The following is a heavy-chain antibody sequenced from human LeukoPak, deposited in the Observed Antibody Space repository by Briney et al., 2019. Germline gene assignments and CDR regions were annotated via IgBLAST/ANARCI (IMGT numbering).Heavy chain of an antibody. D-gene: IGHD3-22*01. CDR3: ARGDSGYAFDI. CDR2: IWHDGSNK. V-gene: IGHV3-33*08. CDR1: GFTFSSYG. J-gene: IGHJ3*02. Sequence: GGSLRLSCAASGFTFSSYGMHWVRQAPGKGLEWVAVIWHDGSNKYYADSVKGRFTISRDNSKNTLYLQMNSQRAEDTAVYYCARGDSGYAFDIWGQGTMVTVSS.